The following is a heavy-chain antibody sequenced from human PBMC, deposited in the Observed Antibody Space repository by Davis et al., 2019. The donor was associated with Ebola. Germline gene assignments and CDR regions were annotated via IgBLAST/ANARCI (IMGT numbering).Heavy chain of an antibody. CDR2: INHSGDSI. CDR3: ARNSAPPDY. CDR1: GFTFSDYY. V-gene: IGHV3-11*01. D-gene: IGHD6-6*01. J-gene: IGHJ4*02. Sequence: PGGSLRLSCAASGFTFSDYYMSWVRQPPGKGLEWISCINHSGDSIFYADFVKGRFTMSRDNAKNFLYLQLSSLRADDTAMYYCARNSAPPDYWGQGALVTVSS.